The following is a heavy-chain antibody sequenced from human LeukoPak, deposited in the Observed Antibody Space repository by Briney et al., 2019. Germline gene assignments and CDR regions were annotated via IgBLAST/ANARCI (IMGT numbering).Heavy chain of an antibody. CDR1: GGSFSGYY. V-gene: IGHV4-34*01. J-gene: IGHJ6*02. CDR2: INHSGST. CDR3: ASLVGATLYYYYGMDV. Sequence: NPSETLSLTCAVYGGSFSGYYWSWVRQPPGKGLEWVGEINHSGSTNYNPSLKSRVTISVDTSKNQFSLKLSSVTAADTAVYYCASLVGATLYYYYGMDVWGQGTTVTVSS. D-gene: IGHD1-26*01.